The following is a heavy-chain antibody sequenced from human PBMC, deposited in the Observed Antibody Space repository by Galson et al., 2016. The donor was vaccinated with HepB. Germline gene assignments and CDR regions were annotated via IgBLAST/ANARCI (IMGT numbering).Heavy chain of an antibody. V-gene: IGHV3-7*01. Sequence: SLRLSCAGSGFTFSSYWMTWVRQAPGKGLEWVANINRDGSVTHYVDSVEGRFTISRDNSKNTLYLQMNSLRAEDTAVYYCARGRPYCNSTGCYPTYYYYYGMDVWGQGTTVTVSS. CDR3: ARGRPYCNSTGCYPTYYYYYGMDV. CDR2: INRDGSVT. CDR1: GFTFSSYW. D-gene: IGHD2-2*01. J-gene: IGHJ6*02.